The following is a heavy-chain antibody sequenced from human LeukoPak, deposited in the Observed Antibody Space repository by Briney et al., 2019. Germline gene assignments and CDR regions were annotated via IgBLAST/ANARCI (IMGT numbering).Heavy chain of an antibody. CDR2: IYHSGST. J-gene: IGHJ4*02. Sequence: SETLSLTCTVSGGSISSGGYSWSWIRQPPGKGLEWIGYIYHSGSTYYNPSLKSRVTISVDRSKNQFSLKLSSVTAADTAVYYCASITIAAAGGSDYWGQRTLVTVSS. D-gene: IGHD6-13*01. CDR3: ASITIAAAGGSDY. CDR1: GGSISSGGYS. V-gene: IGHV4-30-2*01.